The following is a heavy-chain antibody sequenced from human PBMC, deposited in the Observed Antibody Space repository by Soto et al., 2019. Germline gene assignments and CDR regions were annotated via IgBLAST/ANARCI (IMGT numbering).Heavy chain of an antibody. CDR1: GGSISSYY. V-gene: IGHV4-59*01. CDR3: ARGGSSWSYFDY. J-gene: IGHJ4*02. Sequence: QVQLQESGPGLVKPSETLSLTCTVSGGSISSYYWSWIRQPPGKGLEWIAYIYYSGSTNYNPTPKRRVTISVDTSNNQFSPKLSSVTAADTAVYYCARGGSSWSYFDYWGQGTLVTVSS. D-gene: IGHD6-13*01. CDR2: IYYSGST.